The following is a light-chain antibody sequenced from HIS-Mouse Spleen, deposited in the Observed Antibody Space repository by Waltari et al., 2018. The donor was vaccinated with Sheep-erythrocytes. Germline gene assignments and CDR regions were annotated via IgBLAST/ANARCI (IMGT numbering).Light chain of an antibody. CDR2: EVS. CDR3: SSYAGSNNWV. J-gene: IGLJ3*02. V-gene: IGLV2-8*01. CDR1: SSDVGGYNY. Sequence: QSALTQPPSASGSPGQSVTISCTGTSSDVGGYNYVSWYQQHPGKAPKLMIDEVSKRPSVVPDRFSGSKSGNTASLTVSGLQAEDEADYYCSSYAGSNNWVFGGGTKLTVL.